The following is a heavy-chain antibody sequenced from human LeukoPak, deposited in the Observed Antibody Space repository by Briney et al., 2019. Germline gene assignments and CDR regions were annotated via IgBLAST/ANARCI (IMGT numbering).Heavy chain of an antibody. J-gene: IGHJ4*02. V-gene: IGHV1-24*01. D-gene: IGHD2-8*02. CDR1: GYTLTELS. CDR3: AAGTATLDY. CDR2: FDPENGET. Sequence: ASVKVSCKVSGYTLTELSMHWVRQAPGKGLEWMGGFDPENGETVYAQKFQGRVTMTEDTSTDTAYVELSGLRSEDAAVYFCAAGTATLDYWGQGTLVAVSS.